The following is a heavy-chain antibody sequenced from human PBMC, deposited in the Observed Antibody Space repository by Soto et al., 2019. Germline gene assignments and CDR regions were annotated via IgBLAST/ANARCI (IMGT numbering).Heavy chain of an antibody. D-gene: IGHD2-21*01. Sequence: QVQLQESGPGLVKPSETLSLTCTVSGGSISSYYWSWIRQPPGKGLEWIGYIYYSGSTNYNPSLKSRVTISVDTSTNQFSLKLSSVTAADTAVYYCAVGNGGEPYYYGMDVWGQGTTVTVSS. J-gene: IGHJ6*02. CDR2: IYYSGST. CDR3: AVGNGGEPYYYGMDV. CDR1: GGSISSYY. V-gene: IGHV4-59*01.